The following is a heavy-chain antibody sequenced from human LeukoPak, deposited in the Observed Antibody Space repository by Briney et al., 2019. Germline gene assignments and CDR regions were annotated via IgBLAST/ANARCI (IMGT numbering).Heavy chain of an antibody. CDR3: ARVHPGDFDY. J-gene: IGHJ4*02. Sequence: SETLSLTCTVSGDSIEAYYWTWIRPRDDKRLEWLGRMFTSGDTYYNPPLRGRLNISLDTAKNQIFLEVTSVTAADTAVYYCARVHPGDFDYWGRGTLVTVSS. V-gene: IGHV4-4*07. CDR2: MFTSGDT. CDR1: GDSIEAYY. D-gene: IGHD3-10*01.